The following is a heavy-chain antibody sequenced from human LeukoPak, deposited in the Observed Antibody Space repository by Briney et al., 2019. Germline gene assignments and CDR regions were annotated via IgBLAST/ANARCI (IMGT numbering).Heavy chain of an antibody. Sequence: RGESLKISCKGSGYSFTSYWIGWVRQMPGKGLEWMGIIYPGDSDTRYSPSFQGQVTISADKSISTAYLQWSSLKASDTAMYYCARHPLYCSSTSCYSYYGMDVWGQGTTVTVSS. CDR1: GYSFTSYW. V-gene: IGHV5-51*01. CDR3: ARHPLYCSSTSCYSYYGMDV. J-gene: IGHJ6*02. D-gene: IGHD2-2*01. CDR2: IYPGDSDT.